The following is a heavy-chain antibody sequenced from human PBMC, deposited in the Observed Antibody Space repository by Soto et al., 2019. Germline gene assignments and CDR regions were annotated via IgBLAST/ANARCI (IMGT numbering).Heavy chain of an antibody. CDR2: VYGRGST. Sequence: QVQLQESGPGVVKPSETLSLTCTVTGASVINDYWNWIRQPPGKGLEWSGFVYGRGSTSYNSSLKSRLTRSVDTSKTQFSLKLSSVAAADTAVYYCVRQVGATGSYSYAVWGQGTMVTVSS. J-gene: IGHJ3*01. CDR1: GASVINDY. V-gene: IGHV4-59*02. D-gene: IGHD1-26*01. CDR3: VRQVGATGSYSYAV.